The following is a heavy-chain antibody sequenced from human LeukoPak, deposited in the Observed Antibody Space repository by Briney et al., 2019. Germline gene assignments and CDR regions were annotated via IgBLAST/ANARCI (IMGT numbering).Heavy chain of an antibody. CDR2: IYYSGST. CDR3: ASWLVVVAGKTAFDI. Sequence: SETLSLTCTVSGGSISSGGYYWSWIRQHPGTGLEWIGYIYYSGSTYYNPSLKSRVTISVDTSKNQFSLKLSSVTAADTAVYYCASWLVVVAGKTAFDIWGQGTMVTVSS. V-gene: IGHV4-31*03. D-gene: IGHD2-15*01. J-gene: IGHJ3*02. CDR1: GGSISSGGYY.